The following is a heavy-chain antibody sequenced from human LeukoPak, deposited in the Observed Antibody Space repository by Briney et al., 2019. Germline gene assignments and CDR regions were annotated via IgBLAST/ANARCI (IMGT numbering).Heavy chain of an antibody. V-gene: IGHV4-59*01. CDR1: GGSISSYY. J-gene: IGHJ4*02. CDR3: ASLEWELLAFDY. Sequence: PSETLSLTCTVSGGSISSYYWSWIRQPPGKGLEWIGYIYYSGSTNYNPSLKSRVTISADTSKKQFSLKLRSVTAADTAVYYCASLEWELLAFDYWGQGTLVTVSS. D-gene: IGHD1-26*01. CDR2: IYYSGST.